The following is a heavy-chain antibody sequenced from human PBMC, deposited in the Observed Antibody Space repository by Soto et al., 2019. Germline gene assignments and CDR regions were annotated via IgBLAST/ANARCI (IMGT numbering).Heavy chain of an antibody. CDR3: ATTGGYYKTLSYLDY. V-gene: IGHV3-30*03. D-gene: IGHD3-22*01. Sequence: VQLVESGGGVVQPGRSLRLSCAASGFTFSSYGMHWVRQAPGKGLEWVAVISYDGSNKYYADSVKGRFTISRDNSKNTLYLQMNSLRAEDTAVYYCATTGGYYKTLSYLDYWGQGTLVTVSS. CDR1: GFTFSSYG. J-gene: IGHJ4*02. CDR2: ISYDGSNK.